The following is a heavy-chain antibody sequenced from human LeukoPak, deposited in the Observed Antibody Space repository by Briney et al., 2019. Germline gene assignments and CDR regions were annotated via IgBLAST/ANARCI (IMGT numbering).Heavy chain of an antibody. D-gene: IGHD4-17*01. V-gene: IGHV3-48*03. CDR2: ISRSGSTV. CDR3: ARSMVTNYIDH. J-gene: IGHJ4*02. CDR1: GFTFSSYE. Sequence: GGTLRLSCAASGFTFSSYEMNWVRQAPGKGLEWVSYISRSGSTVYYADSVQGRFTISRDNAKNSLYLQVNSLRAEDTAVYYCARSMVTNYIDHWGQGTLVTVSS.